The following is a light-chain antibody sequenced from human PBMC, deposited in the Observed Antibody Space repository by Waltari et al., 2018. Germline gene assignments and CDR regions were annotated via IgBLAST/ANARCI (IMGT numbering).Light chain of an antibody. J-gene: IGKJ5*01. Sequence: DIVLTQSPATLSLSPGERATLSCRASQSVGTYLSWYQQKPCQAPRLLIYDASNRATGIPARFSGSGSGTDFTLTISSLEPEDFAVYYCQQRSNWPPITFGQGTRLELK. CDR2: DAS. CDR1: QSVGTY. CDR3: QQRSNWPPIT. V-gene: IGKV3-11*01.